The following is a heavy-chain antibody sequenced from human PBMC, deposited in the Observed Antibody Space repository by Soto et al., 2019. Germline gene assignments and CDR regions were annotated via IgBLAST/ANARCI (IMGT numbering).Heavy chain of an antibody. D-gene: IGHD2-15*01. CDR2: ISYDGSNK. J-gene: IGHJ4*02. V-gene: IGHV3-30*03. CDR3: AGGQYYFDY. CDR1: GFPFSSCG. Sequence: QVQLVESGGGVVQPGRSLRLSCAASGFPFSSCGMHWVRQAPGKGLDWVALISYDGSNKYYADSVKGRFTISRDNSKHTLYLQMSSLRVEDTAVYYCAGGQYYFDYCGQGTLVSVSS.